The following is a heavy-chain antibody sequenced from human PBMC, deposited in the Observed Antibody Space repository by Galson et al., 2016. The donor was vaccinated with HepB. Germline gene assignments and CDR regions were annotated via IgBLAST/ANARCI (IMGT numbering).Heavy chain of an antibody. CDR2: SKSKTEGGTT. CDR3: TTDIGSGWDRVSGY. CDR1: GLTFRNAW. V-gene: IGHV3-15*01. J-gene: IGHJ4*02. D-gene: IGHD6-19*01. Sequence: SLRLSCAASGLTFRNAWLSWVRQAPGKGLEWVGRSKSKTEGGTTDYTAPVKGRFTISRDDSKNTLYPQTNSLKTEDTAVYYFTTDIGSGWDRVSGYWGQGTLVTVSS.